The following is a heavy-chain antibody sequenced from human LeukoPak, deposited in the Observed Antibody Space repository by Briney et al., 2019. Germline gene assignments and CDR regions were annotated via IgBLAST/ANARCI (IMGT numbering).Heavy chain of an antibody. D-gene: IGHD3-3*01. CDR2: INTSGST. CDR1: GGSISTYY. CDR3: ARGYYDFWSGYSYYFDY. Sequence: PSETLSLTCTVSGGSISTYYWSWIRQSAGKGLDWIGRINTSGSTNYNSSLKSRVTMPVDTSKNQFSLKLSSVTAADTAVYYCARGYYDFWSGYSYYFDYWGQGTLVTVSS. V-gene: IGHV4-4*07. J-gene: IGHJ4*02.